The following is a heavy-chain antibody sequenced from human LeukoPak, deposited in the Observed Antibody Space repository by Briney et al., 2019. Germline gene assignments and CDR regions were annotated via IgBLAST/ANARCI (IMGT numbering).Heavy chain of an antibody. Sequence: SETLSLTCTVSGGSISSYYWSWIRQPAGKGLEWIGRIYTSGSTNYNPSLKSRVTMSVDTSKNQFSLKLSSVTAADTAVYYCARAEDYGDYGEICAFDIWGQGTMVTVSS. CDR1: GGSISSYY. CDR2: IYTSGST. D-gene: IGHD4-17*01. CDR3: ARAEDYGDYGEICAFDI. J-gene: IGHJ3*02. V-gene: IGHV4-4*07.